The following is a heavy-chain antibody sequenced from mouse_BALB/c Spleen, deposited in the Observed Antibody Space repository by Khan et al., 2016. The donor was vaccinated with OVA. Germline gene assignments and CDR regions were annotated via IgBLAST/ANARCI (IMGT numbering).Heavy chain of an antibody. D-gene: IGHD1-3*01. CDR3: ARAFYNGAWFAY. CDR2: IWAGGST. V-gene: IGHV2-9*02. Sequence: VQLKESGPGLVAPSQTLSITCTVSGFSLSNYGVHWVRQPPGKGLEWLGVIWAGGSTNHNSALMSRLSISKDDSKSQVFLKMNSLQTDDTAIYSCARAFYNGAWFAYWGQGTLVTVSA. CDR1: GFSLSNYG. J-gene: IGHJ3*01.